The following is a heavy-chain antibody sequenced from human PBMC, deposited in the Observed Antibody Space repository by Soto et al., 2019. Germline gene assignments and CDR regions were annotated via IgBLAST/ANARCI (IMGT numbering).Heavy chain of an antibody. CDR3: AKWNGYGDF. D-gene: IGHD1-1*01. J-gene: IGHJ4*02. CDR2: LDVNGDNS. CDR1: GFTLGTHA. V-gene: IGHV3-23*01. Sequence: EVQLLESGGGLVQPGGSLRLSCAASGFTLGTHAMHWVRQAPGKGLEWVSTLDVNGDNSDYADSVEGRFAISRDTSKNTLFLQMNSLRVEDTAVYYCAKWNGYGDFWGQGTLVTVSS.